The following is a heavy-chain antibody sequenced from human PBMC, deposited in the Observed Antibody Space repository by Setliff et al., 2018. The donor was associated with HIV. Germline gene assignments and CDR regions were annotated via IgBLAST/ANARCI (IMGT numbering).Heavy chain of an antibody. CDR3: ARQVSIPGVAVTPLDY. CDR1: GFTFSNFA. D-gene: IGHD3-3*01. J-gene: IGHJ4*02. Sequence: PGGSLRLSCAASGFTFSNFAMSWVRLTPGKGLEWVSGITDSGSTTYYDDSVKGRFTISRDNSKNTLYLQINSLRAADAAVYYCARQVSIPGVAVTPLDYWGQGSLVTVSS. CDR2: ITDSGSTT. V-gene: IGHV3-23*01.